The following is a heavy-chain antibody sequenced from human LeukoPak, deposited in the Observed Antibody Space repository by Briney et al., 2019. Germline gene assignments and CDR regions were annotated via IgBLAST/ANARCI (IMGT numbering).Heavy chain of an antibody. CDR2: ISAYNGNT. CDR3: ARDWSSMVRGVFDY. J-gene: IGHJ4*02. CDR1: GYTFTSYG. Sequence: ASVKVSCKASGYTFTSYGISWVRQAPGQGLESMGWISAYNGNTNYAQKLQGRVTMTTDTSTSTAYMELRSLRSDDTAVYYCARDWSSMVRGVFDYWGQGTLVTVSS. V-gene: IGHV1-18*01. D-gene: IGHD3-10*01.